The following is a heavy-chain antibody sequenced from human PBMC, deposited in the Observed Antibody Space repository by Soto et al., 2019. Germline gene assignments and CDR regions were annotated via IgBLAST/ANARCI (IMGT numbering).Heavy chain of an antibody. CDR1: GFTFSSYA. Sequence: LRLSCAASGFTFSSYAMSWVRQAPGKGLEWVSAISGSGGSTYYADSVKGRFTISRDNSKNTLYLQMNSLRAEDTAVYYCAKDHAGDFWSGYPNWFDPWGQGTLVTVYS. V-gene: IGHV3-23*01. D-gene: IGHD3-3*01. CDR2: ISGSGGST. CDR3: AKDHAGDFWSGYPNWFDP. J-gene: IGHJ5*02.